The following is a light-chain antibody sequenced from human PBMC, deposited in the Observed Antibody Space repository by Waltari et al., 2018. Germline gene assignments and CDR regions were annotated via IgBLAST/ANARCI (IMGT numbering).Light chain of an antibody. V-gene: IGKV3-20*01. CDR1: QTVRTTY. CDR2: GAS. CDR3: QQYDSSPLT. J-gene: IGKJ4*01. Sequence: EIVLTQSPGTLSLSPGERATLSCRASQTVRTTYLAWYQQKPGQAPTLIIHGASSRATGIPARFSGSGSGTDFSLTISSLEPEDFAVYYCQQYDSSPLTFGGGTKVEIK.